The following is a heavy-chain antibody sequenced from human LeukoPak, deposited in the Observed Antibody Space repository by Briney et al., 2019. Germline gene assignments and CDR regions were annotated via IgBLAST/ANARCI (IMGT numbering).Heavy chain of an antibody. J-gene: IGHJ4*03. CDR2: ILCGAGTT. CDR1: GFTFPSYT. Sequence: LSCAASGFTFPSYTMTWVRQSPGRGLHWISSILCGAGTTFYAHSVSTLFTISRDNSKNTLFFQMHSLRDDNTSVYYCAKPHSNSSFDFWGQXXXXXVSX. D-gene: IGHD4-11*01. V-gene: IGHV3-23*01. CDR3: AKPHSNSSFDF.